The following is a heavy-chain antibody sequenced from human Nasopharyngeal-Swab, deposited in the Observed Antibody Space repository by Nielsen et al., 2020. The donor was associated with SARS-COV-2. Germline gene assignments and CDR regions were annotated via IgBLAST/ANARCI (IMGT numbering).Heavy chain of an antibody. CDR3: VRERESSYGMDV. V-gene: IGHV3-7*01. J-gene: IGHJ6*02. D-gene: IGHD6-6*01. CDR1: GFTFRNYW. Sequence: ESLKISCAASGFTFRNYWMSWVRQAPGKGLEWVANIKQGGSEKHYVDSVKGRFTISRDDAKNSQSLQMNSLRVEDTAVYYCVRERESSYGMDVWGQGTTVTVSS. CDR2: IKQGGSEK.